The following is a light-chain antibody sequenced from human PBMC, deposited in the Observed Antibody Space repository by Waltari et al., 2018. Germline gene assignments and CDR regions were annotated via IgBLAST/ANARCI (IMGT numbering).Light chain of an antibody. V-gene: IGKV1-5*03. CDR3: QQFHSHFT. Sequence: DIQMSQSPSTLSASVGDRVRISCRASQNIFRRLAWYQQKPGKTPQLLINEASNLESGVPSRFSGSGFGTDFTLTIDSLQRDDFATYYCQQFHSHFTFGPGTRVEFK. J-gene: IGKJ3*01. CDR1: QNIFRR. CDR2: EAS.